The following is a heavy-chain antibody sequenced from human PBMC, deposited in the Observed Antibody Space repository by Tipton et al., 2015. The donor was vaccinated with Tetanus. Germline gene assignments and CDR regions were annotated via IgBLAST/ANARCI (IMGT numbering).Heavy chain of an antibody. J-gene: IGHJ4*02. CDR3: ARAPNRISRAYDY. CDR2: ISYDGNNK. CDR1: GFTFSRYA. Sequence: SLRLSCAASGFTFSRYAMQWVRQAPGKGLEWVAIISYDGNNKYYADSVKGRFTVSRDNSKSTLYLQMDSLRAEDTAVYYCARAPNRISRAYDYWGQGTQITVSS. D-gene: IGHD1-14*01. V-gene: IGHV3-30-3*01.